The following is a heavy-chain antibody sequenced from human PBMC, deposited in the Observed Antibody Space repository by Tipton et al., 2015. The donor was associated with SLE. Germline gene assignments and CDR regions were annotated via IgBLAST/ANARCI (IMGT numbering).Heavy chain of an antibody. CDR3: ASSCDFWSGYFDY. J-gene: IGHJ4*02. CDR1: GGSISSYY. CDR2: IYYSGST. D-gene: IGHD3-3*01. Sequence: TLSLTCTVSGGSISSYYWSWIRQPPGKGLEWIGYIYYSGSTNYNPSLKSRVTISVDTSKNQFSLKLSSVTAADTAVYYCASSCDFWSGYFDYWGQGTLVTVSS. V-gene: IGHV4-59*01.